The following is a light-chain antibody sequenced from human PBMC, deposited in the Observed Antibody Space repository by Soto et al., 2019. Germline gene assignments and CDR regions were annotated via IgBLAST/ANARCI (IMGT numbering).Light chain of an antibody. CDR2: DAS. CDR1: QSVSSF. Sequence: EVVLTQSPATLSLSPGERVTLSCRASQSVSSFLSWYQHKPGQAPRLLIYDASNRATGIPARFSGSGSGTDFTLTISSPEPEDFAIYYCQQRRNLITFGQGTRLEIK. CDR3: QQRRNLIT. J-gene: IGKJ5*01. V-gene: IGKV3-11*01.